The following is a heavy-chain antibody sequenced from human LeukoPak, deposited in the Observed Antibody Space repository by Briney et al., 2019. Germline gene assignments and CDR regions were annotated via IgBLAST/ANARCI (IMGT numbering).Heavy chain of an antibody. CDR2: IIPILGIA. CDR1: GGTFSSYA. CDR3: AREVGEAAAGYYFDY. J-gene: IGHJ4*02. Sequence: SVKVSCKASGGTFSSYAISWVRQAPGQGLEWMGRIIPILGIANYAQKFQGRVTITADKSTSTAYMELSSLRSEDTAVYYCAREVGEAAAGYYFDYWGQGTLVTVSS. D-gene: IGHD6-13*01. V-gene: IGHV1-69*04.